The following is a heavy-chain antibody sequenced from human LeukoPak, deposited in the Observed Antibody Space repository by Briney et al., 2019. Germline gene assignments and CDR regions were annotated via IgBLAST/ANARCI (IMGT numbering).Heavy chain of an antibody. CDR1: GGSISSSSYY. Sequence: PSETLSLTCTVSGGSISSSSYYWGWIRQPPGKGLEWIGYIYYSGSTNYNPSLKSRVTISVDTSKNQFSLKLSSVTAADTAVYYCARRSDYWGQGTLVTVSS. J-gene: IGHJ4*02. CDR3: ARRSDY. CDR2: IYYSGST. V-gene: IGHV4-61*05.